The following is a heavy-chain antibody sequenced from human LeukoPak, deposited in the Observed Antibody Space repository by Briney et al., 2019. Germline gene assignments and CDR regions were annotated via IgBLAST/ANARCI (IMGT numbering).Heavy chain of an antibody. D-gene: IGHD6-13*01. V-gene: IGHV1-69*06. CDR3: ARVVGLTGYSSNWYSGYYYYMDV. J-gene: IGHJ6*03. Sequence: ASVKVSCKTSGGTFSSYAITWVRPTPGQGLEWMGGIIPIFGTTNYAQKFQDRVTITADKSTSTAYMKLSSLRSEDTAVYYCARVVGLTGYSSNWYSGYYYYMDVWGKGTTVTVSS. CDR2: IIPIFGTT. CDR1: GGTFSSYA.